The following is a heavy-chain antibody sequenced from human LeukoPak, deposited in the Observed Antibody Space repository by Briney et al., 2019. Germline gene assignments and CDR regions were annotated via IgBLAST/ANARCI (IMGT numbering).Heavy chain of an antibody. CDR3: ARHPPYGGNFDY. CDR2: IYHTGST. D-gene: IGHD4-23*01. CDR1: GGSIRSFF. J-gene: IGHJ4*02. Sequence: SETLSLTCTVSGGSIRSFFWSWLRQPPGKPLEWLGHIYHTGSTNYNPSFKSRVTISVDTSKNQFSLKLSSVTAADTAVYYCARHPPYGGNFDYWGQGTLVTVSS. V-gene: IGHV4-59*08.